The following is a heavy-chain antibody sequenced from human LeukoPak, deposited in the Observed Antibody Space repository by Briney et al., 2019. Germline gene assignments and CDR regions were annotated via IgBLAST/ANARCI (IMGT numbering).Heavy chain of an antibody. CDR1: GGTFSSHA. CDR3: ARIKGAGETYYDFWSGYRPYYYYYMDV. J-gene: IGHJ6*03. Sequence: SVKVSCKASGGTFSSHAISWVRQAPGQGLEWMGGIIPIFGTANYAQKFQGRVTITADESTSTAYMELSSLRSEDTAVYYCARIKGAGETYYDFWSGYRPYYYYYMDVWGKGTTVTVSS. CDR2: IIPIFGTA. V-gene: IGHV1-69*13. D-gene: IGHD3-3*01.